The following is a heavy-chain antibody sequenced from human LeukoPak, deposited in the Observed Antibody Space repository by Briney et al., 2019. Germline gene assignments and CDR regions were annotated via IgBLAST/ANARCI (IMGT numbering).Heavy chain of an antibody. J-gene: IGHJ3*02. CDR1: GGSINSDSYY. CDR3: AGRESIRVGYAFDI. D-gene: IGHD3-10*01. Sequence: SETLSLTCTVSGGSINSDSYYWGWIRQPPGKGLEWIGSIYYTGSTYYNASLKSRVTISADRPKNQFSLKLTSVTAADTAVYYCAGRESIRVGYAFDIWSQGKMVTVSS. CDR2: IYYTGST. V-gene: IGHV4-39*01.